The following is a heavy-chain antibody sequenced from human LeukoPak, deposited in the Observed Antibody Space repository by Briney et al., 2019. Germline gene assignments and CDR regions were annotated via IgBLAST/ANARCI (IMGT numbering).Heavy chain of an antibody. CDR2: INPNSYNK. V-gene: IGHV1-8*01. J-gene: IGHJ4*02. Sequence: GASAKVACKASGYIFTEYDINWVRQAAGQGPELMGWINPNSYNKAYTGKFQGRLTMTTNTSTTTVYMGLSSLRSEDTAIYYCARGATFQRQALAYWGQGTLVIVSS. CDR3: ARGATFQRQALAY. CDR1: GYIFTEYD. D-gene: IGHD3-16*01.